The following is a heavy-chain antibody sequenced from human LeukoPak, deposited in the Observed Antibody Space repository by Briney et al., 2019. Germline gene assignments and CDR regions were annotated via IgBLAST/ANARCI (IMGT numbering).Heavy chain of an antibody. CDR2: IYYSGST. J-gene: IGHJ3*02. CDR3: ARDQTSKGDAFDI. Sequence: SETLSLTCTVSGGSISSYYWSWIRQPPGKGLEWIGYIYYSGSTNYNPSLKSRVTISVDTSKNQFSLKLSSVTAADTAVYYCARDQTSKGDAFDIWGQGTMVTVSS. V-gene: IGHV4-59*01. CDR1: GGSISSYY.